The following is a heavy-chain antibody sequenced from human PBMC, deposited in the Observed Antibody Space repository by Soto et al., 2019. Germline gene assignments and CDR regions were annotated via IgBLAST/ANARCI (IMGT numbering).Heavy chain of an antibody. V-gene: IGHV4-4*07. J-gene: IGHJ4*02. Sequence: QVQLQDSGQGLVKPSETLSLTCTVSGGSINSYHWNWIPQPAGKGLEWIGRIYSTGITNYNPSLESRVTMSVDTSKNQSSLRLRAVTAADTALYYCARDPGSSSWYGGFNSWGQGIQVTVSS. CDR1: GGSINSYH. CDR3: ARDPGSSSWYGGFNS. D-gene: IGHD6-13*01. CDR2: IYSTGIT.